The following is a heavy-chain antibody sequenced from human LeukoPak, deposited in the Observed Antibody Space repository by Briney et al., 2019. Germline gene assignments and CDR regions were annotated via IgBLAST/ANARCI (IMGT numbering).Heavy chain of an antibody. V-gene: IGHV3-30*18. J-gene: IGHJ6*03. Sequence: TGGSLRLSCAASGFTFSSYAMHWVRQAPGKGLEWVALISYDGSNEYYADSVKGRFAISRDNSKNTLYLQMHSLRAEDTAAYYCAKARVGGYSYMDVWGKGTTVTVSS. D-gene: IGHD4-23*01. CDR1: GFTFSSYA. CDR2: ISYDGSNE. CDR3: AKARVGGYSYMDV.